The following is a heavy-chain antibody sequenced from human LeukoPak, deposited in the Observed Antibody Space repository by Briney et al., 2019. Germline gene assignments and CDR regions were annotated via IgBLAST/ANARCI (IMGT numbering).Heavy chain of an antibody. V-gene: IGHV3-30*04. CDR1: GFTFSSYA. Sequence: GGSLRLSCAATGFTFSSYAMHWVRQAPGKGLEWVAVISYDGSNKYYADSVKGRFTISRDNSKNTLYLQMNILRAEDTAVYYCAREEFGQWLVPGDYYYYGMDVWGQGTTVTVSS. CDR3: AREEFGQWLVPGDYYYYGMDV. J-gene: IGHJ6*02. D-gene: IGHD6-19*01. CDR2: ISYDGSNK.